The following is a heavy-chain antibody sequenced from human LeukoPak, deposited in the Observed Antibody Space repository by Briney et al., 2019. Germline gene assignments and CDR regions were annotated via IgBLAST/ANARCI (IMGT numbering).Heavy chain of an antibody. J-gene: IGHJ4*02. V-gene: IGHV1-46*01. CDR1: GYTFTSYY. Sequence: GASVKVSCKASGYTFTSYYMHWVRQAPGQGLEWMGIINPSGGSTSYAQKFQGRVTMTRDMSTGTVYMELSSLRSEDTAVYYCARVRGYCSSTSCARHFDYWGQGTLVTVSS. CDR2: INPSGGST. D-gene: IGHD2-2*01. CDR3: ARVRGYCSSTSCARHFDY.